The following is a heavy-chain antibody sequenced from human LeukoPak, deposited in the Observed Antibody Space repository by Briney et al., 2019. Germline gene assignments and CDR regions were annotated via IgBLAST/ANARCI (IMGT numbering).Heavy chain of an antibody. D-gene: IGHD3-10*01. J-gene: IGHJ6*03. CDR3: ARIRFGESYAPKSYYYYYMDV. V-gene: IGHV3-7*01. CDR1: GATFSSYW. CDR2: IKQDGSEK. Sequence: PGGSLRLFCAPSGATFSSYWMSWVRQAPGMGLEWVANIKQDGSEKYYVDSVKGRFTISRDNAKNSLYLQMNSLRAEDTAVYYCARIRFGESYAPKSYYYYYMDVWGIGTTVTISS.